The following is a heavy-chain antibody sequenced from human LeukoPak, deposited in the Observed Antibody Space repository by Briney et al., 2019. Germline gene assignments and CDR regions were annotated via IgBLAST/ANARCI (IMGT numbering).Heavy chain of an antibody. D-gene: IGHD3-22*01. V-gene: IGHV3-7*01. CDR1: GFTFSSYW. J-gene: IGHJ4*02. CDR2: IKQDGSEK. Sequence: PGGSLRLSCAASGFTFSSYWMNWVRQAPGKRLEWVANIKQDGSEKYYVDSVKGRFTISRDNANNSLYLQMNSLRAEDTAVYYCARVTGYMIEDYFDYWGQGTLVTVSS. CDR3: ARVTGYMIEDYFDY.